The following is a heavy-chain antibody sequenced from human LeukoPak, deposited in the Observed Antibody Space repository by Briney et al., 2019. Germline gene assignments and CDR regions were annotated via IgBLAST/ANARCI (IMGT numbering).Heavy chain of an antibody. CDR2: INTDGSST. D-gene: IGHD2/OR15-2a*01. CDR1: GFTFSPYW. Sequence: GGSLRLSCAASGFTFSPYWMHWVRQAPGKGLVWVSHINTDGSSTTYADSVKGRFTISRDNAKRTLYLLMNSLRAEDTAVYYCARDSNYGMDVWGQRTTVTVSS. CDR3: ARDSNYGMDV. J-gene: IGHJ6*02. V-gene: IGHV3-74*01.